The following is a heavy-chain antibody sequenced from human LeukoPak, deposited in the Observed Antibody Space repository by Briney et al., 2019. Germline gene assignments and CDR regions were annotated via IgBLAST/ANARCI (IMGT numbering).Heavy chain of an antibody. CDR1: GFTFSSYA. J-gene: IGHJ3*02. D-gene: IGHD3-22*01. CDR3: AREGDYYDSSGYYYPWGAFEI. Sequence: PGRSLRLSCAASGFTFSSYAMHWVRQAPGKGLEWVAVISYDGSNKYYADSVKGRFTISRDNSKNTLYLQMNSLRAEDTAVYYCAREGDYYDSSGYYYPWGAFEIWGQGTMVTVSS. CDR2: ISYDGSNK. V-gene: IGHV3-30-3*01.